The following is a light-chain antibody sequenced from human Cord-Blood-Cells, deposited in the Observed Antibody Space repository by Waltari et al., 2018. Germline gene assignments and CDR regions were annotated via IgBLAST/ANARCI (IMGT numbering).Light chain of an antibody. CDR2: AAS. J-gene: IGKJ2*01. V-gene: IGKV1-39*01. CDR1: QSISSY. CDR3: QQGYSTPYT. Sequence: DIQMTQSPSSLSASVGYRVTITCRASQSISSYLNWYQQKPGKAPKLLIYAASSLQSGVPSRFSGSGSGTDFTLTISSLQPEDFATYYCQQGYSTPYTFGQGTKLEIK.